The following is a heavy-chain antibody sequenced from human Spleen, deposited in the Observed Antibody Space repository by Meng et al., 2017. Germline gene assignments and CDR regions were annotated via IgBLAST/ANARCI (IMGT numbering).Heavy chain of an antibody. J-gene: IGHJ4*02. V-gene: IGHV3-23*01. CDR2: LNDNSGST. Sequence: EVQLLESGGGLAQPGGSLRLSCAASGFTFAGYPMSWVRQAPGKGLEWVSLLNDNSGSTYYTDSVKGRFTISRDDSKNMLYLQMDSLRADDTAIYYCAKGAWLDSCGQGTLVTVSS. CDR1: GFTFAGYP. CDR3: AKGAWLDS.